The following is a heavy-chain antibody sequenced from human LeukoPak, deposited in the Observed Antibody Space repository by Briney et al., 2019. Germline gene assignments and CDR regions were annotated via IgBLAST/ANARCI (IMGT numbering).Heavy chain of an antibody. J-gene: IGHJ4*02. Sequence: ASVKVSCKASGYTFTNYDINWVRQATGQGLEWMGWININSGNTGYAQKFQGRVTMTRDTSISTAYMEVSSLRYDDTAVYYCARVTGSIDYWGQGTLATVSS. CDR1: GYTFTNYD. CDR2: ININSGNT. V-gene: IGHV1-8*01. CDR3: ARVTGSIDY. D-gene: IGHD1-26*01.